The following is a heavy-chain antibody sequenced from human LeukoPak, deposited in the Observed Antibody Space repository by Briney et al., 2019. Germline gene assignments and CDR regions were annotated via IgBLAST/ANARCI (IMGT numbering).Heavy chain of an antibody. CDR1: GGSISTNNW. D-gene: IGHD3-16*01. V-gene: IGHV4-4*02. CDR3: AKSGDYLWDY. Sequence: SETLSLTCAVSGGSISTNNWWSWVRQPPGKGLEWIGEIYHTGSTNYSPSLRSRVTMSIDKSNNQFSLNLNSVTAANTAMYYCAKSGDYLWDYWGQGTLVTVSS. CDR2: IYHTGST. J-gene: IGHJ4*02.